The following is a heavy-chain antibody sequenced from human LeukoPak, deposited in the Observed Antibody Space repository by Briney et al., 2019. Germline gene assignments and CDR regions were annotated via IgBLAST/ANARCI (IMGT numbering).Heavy chain of an antibody. D-gene: IGHD2-2*01. CDR2: IKSKTDGGTT. CDR1: DFTFSNAW. J-gene: IGHJ6*02. CDR3: TTEAYCSSTSCYGLWYYYYGMDV. V-gene: IGHV3-15*07. Sequence: PGGSLRLSCAASDFTFSNAWMNWVRQAPGKGLEWVGRIKSKTDGGTTDYAAPVKGRFTISRDDSKNTLYLQMNSLKTEDTAVYYCTTEAYCSSTSCYGLWYYYYGMDVWGQGTTVTVSS.